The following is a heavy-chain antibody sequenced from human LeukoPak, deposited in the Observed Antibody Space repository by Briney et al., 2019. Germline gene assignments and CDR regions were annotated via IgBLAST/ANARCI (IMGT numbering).Heavy chain of an antibody. V-gene: IGHV5-51*01. Sequence: GESLRISCKGSGYSFTSYWIGWVRQMPGKGVEWMGIIYPGDSHIRYSPSFQGQVTISADKSISTAYLQWSSLKASDTAMYYCARALEWLQKPYYFDYWGQGTLVTVSS. J-gene: IGHJ4*02. D-gene: IGHD5-24*01. CDR1: GYSFTSYW. CDR3: ARALEWLQKPYYFDY. CDR2: IYPGDSHI.